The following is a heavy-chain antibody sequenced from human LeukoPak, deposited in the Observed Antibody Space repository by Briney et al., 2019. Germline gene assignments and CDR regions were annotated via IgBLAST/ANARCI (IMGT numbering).Heavy chain of an antibody. Sequence: ASVKVSCKASGYTFTSYDINWVRQATGQGLEWMGWISVYNGNTNNAQKFQGRVTMTTDTSTSTAYMELRSLRSDDTAVYYCARLHYYDNKGLLDPWGQGTLVTVSS. CDR1: GYTFTSYD. CDR2: ISVYNGNT. CDR3: ARLHYYDNKGLLDP. D-gene: IGHD3-22*01. J-gene: IGHJ5*02. V-gene: IGHV1-18*01.